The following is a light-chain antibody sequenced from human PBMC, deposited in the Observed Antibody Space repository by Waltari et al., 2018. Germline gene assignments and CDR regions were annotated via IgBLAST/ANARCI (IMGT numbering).Light chain of an antibody. J-gene: IGKJ5*01. CDR1: QSVLYSSNNKNY. CDR3: QQYYSTPIT. Sequence: DIVMTQSPDSLAVSLGERATINCKSSQSVLYSSNNKNYLAWYQQKPGQPPKLLIYWASTRESGVPARVSGSGSGTDFTLTISSLQAEDVAVYYWQQYYSTPITFGQGTRLEIK. V-gene: IGKV4-1*01. CDR2: WAS.